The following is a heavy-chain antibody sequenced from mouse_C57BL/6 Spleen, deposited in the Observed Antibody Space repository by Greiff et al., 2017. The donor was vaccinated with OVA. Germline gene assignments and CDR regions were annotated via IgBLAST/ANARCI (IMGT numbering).Heavy chain of an antibody. CDR1: GYTFTSYW. CDR2: IYPGSGST. CDR3: ARGSFCYGKGDWYFDV. D-gene: IGHD2-1*01. J-gene: IGHJ1*03. Sequence: VQLQQPGAELVKPGASVKMSCKASGYTFTSYWITWVKQRPGQGLEWIGDIYPGSGSTNYNEKFKSKATLTVDTTSSTAYMQLSSLTSEDSAVYYCARGSFCYGKGDWYFDVWGTGTTVTVSS. V-gene: IGHV1-55*01.